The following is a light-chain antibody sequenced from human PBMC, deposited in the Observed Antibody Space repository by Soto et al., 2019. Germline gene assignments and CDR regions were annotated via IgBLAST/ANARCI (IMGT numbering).Light chain of an antibody. Sequence: QSALTPPPSASGSPGPSVTISCTGASSDVGGYNFVSWYQHHPGKAPRLMIYDVTQRPSGVPDRFSGSKSGNTASLAVSGLQVDDEAYYYCSSYAGSSIPVAFGGGTKRTVL. CDR1: SSDVGGYNF. J-gene: IGLJ2*01. V-gene: IGLV2-8*01. CDR2: DVT. CDR3: SSYAGSSIPVA.